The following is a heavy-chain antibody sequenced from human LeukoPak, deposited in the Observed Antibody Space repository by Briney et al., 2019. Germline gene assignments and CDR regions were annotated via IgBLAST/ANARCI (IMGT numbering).Heavy chain of an antibody. Sequence: NPSETLSLTCTVSGGSISSYYWSWIRQPPGKGLEWIGYVYYSGSTNYHPSLKSRVTISVDTSNNQFSLKLSSVTAADTAVYYCARAGSGYYPFDDWGQGTLVTVSS. V-gene: IGHV4-59*01. CDR2: VYYSGST. J-gene: IGHJ4*02. D-gene: IGHD3-22*01. CDR1: GGSISSYY. CDR3: ARAGSGYYPFDD.